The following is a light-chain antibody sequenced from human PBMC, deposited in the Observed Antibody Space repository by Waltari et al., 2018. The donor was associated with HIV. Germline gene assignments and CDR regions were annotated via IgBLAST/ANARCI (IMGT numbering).Light chain of an antibody. V-gene: IGLV1-40*01. CDR2: GNS. CDR3: QSYDSSLSGVV. CDR1: SPHIGAGYE. Sequence: QSVLTQPPSVSGAPGQRVTIPCTGSSPHIGAGYELPWYQPLPGTAPKLLIYGNSNRPSGVPDRFSGSKSGTSASLAITGLQAEDEADYYCQSYDSSLSGVVFGGGTKLTVL. J-gene: IGLJ2*01.